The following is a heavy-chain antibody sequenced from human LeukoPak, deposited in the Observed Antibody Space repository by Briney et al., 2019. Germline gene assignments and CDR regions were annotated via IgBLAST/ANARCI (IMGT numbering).Heavy chain of an antibody. V-gene: IGHV3-53*01. CDR3: ASAGGDSRSPLPFYY. CDR1: GFTVSSNY. CDR2: IYSGDST. J-gene: IGHJ4*02. Sequence: GGSLRLSCAASGFTVSSNYMSWVRQAPGKGLGWVSVIYSGDSTYYADSVKGRFTISRDNSKNTLYLQMNSLRAEDTAVYYCASAGGDSRSPLPFYYWGQGTLVTVSS. D-gene: IGHD6-6*01.